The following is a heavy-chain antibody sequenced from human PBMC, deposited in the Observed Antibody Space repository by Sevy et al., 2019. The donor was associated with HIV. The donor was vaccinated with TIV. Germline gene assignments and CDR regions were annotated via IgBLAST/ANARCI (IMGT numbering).Heavy chain of an antibody. CDR3: ARDKPQGVVVLPGSMWGGIDS. CDR2: ISAYTGDT. D-gene: IGHD2-2*01. Sequence: ASVKVSCRASGYTFRNYGISWVRQAPGQGLEWLGWISAYTGDTDFAQKVKARVTLTSDTSTNTAYLELRSLRSDDTAVYYCARDKPQGVVVLPGSMWGGIDSWGQGTLVTVSS. CDR1: GYTFRNYG. J-gene: IGHJ4*02. V-gene: IGHV1-18*01.